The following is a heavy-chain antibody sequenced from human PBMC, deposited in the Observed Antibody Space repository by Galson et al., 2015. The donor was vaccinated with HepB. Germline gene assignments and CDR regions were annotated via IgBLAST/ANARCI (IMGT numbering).Heavy chain of an antibody. V-gene: IGHV1-69*13. D-gene: IGHD5-18*01. CDR3: ARDRDTAMVILSGRGGAFDI. CDR1: GGTFSSYA. J-gene: IGHJ3*02. Sequence: SVKVSCKASGGTFSSYAISWVRQAPGQGLEWMGGIIPIFGIANYAQKFQGRVTITADESTSTAYMELSSLRSEDTAVYYCARDRDTAMVILSGRGGAFDIWGQGTMVTVSS. CDR2: IIPIFGIA.